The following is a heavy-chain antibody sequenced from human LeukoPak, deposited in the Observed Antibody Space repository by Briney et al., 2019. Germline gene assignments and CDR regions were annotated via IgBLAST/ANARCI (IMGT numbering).Heavy chain of an antibody. CDR2: IYYSGST. J-gene: IGHJ4*02. V-gene: IGHV4-39*01. D-gene: IGHD3-9*01. Sequence: SETLSLTCTVSGGSISSSSYYWGWIRQPPGTGLEWIGSIYYSGSTYYNPSLKSRVTISVGTSKNQFSLKLSSVTAADTAVYYCARLRYFDWLPSYYFDYWGQGTPVTVSS. CDR1: GGSISSSSYY. CDR3: ARLRYFDWLPSYYFDY.